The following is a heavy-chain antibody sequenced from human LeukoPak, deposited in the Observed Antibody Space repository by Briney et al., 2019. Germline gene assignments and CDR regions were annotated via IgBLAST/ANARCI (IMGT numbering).Heavy chain of an antibody. CDR2: IYTSGST. D-gene: IGHD3-22*01. CDR3: VGGITRIVEF. Sequence: SETLSLTCIVPGDSISSYYWGWIRQPAGKGLEWIGRIYTSGSTNYNPSLNCRVTMSVDTSKSHLSLKLTSVTAADSAVYYCVGGITRIVEFWGQGTLVTVSS. V-gene: IGHV4-4*07. J-gene: IGHJ4*02. CDR1: GDSISSYY.